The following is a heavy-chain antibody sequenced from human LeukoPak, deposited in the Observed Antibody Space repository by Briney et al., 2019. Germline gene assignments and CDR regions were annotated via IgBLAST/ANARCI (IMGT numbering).Heavy chain of an antibody. V-gene: IGHV4-34*01. CDR2: INHSGST. J-gene: IGHJ3*02. CDR3: ARGSPVGAFDI. Sequence: SETLSLTCAVYGGSFSGYYWSWIRQPPGKGPEWIGEINHSGSTNYNPSLKSRVTISVDTSKNQFSLKLSSVTAADTAVYYCARGSPVGAFDIWGQGTMVTVSS. CDR1: GGSFSGYY. D-gene: IGHD2-2*01.